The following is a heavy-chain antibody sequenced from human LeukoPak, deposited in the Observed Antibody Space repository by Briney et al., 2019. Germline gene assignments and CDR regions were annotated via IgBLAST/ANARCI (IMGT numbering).Heavy chain of an antibody. CDR2: VSYSGGT. CDR1: GGSISSGTYF. Sequence: SETLSLTCTVSGGSISSGTYFWGWIRQPPGNGLEWIGSVSYSGGTYYNPSLRSRVTISRDTSKNQFSLNLNSVTAADTAVYYCARTQNCSGGSCYYSSRWVIDWFDPWGQGTLVTVSS. V-gene: IGHV4-39*07. J-gene: IGHJ5*02. D-gene: IGHD2-15*01. CDR3: ARTQNCSGGSCYYSSRWVIDWFDP.